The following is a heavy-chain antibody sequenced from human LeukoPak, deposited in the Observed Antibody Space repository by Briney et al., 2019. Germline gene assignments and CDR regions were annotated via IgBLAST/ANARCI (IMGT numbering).Heavy chain of an antibody. CDR3: ATFRLYALDY. CDR1: GGSISSYY. Sequence: PSETLSLTCTVSGGSISSYYWSWIRQPPGKGLEWIGYIYYSGSTNYNPSLKSRVTISVDTSKKQFSLRLRSVTAADTAVYFCATFRLYALDYWGQGTLVTVSS. V-gene: IGHV4-59*12. CDR2: IYYSGST. J-gene: IGHJ4*02. D-gene: IGHD2/OR15-2a*01.